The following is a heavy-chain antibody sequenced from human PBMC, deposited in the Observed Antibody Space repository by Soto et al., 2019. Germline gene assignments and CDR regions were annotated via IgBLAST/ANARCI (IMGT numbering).Heavy chain of an antibody. D-gene: IGHD3-16*01. J-gene: IGHJ6*02. CDR3: VMVDNYVTPTPQDV. V-gene: IGHV1-18*01. CDR2: ISPYTGNT. CDR1: GYIFVNYG. Sequence: QVQLVQSGDEVKKPGASVKVSCKASGYIFVNYGIAWVRQAPGQGLEWMGWISPYTGNTHSATKVHGRLTMTTDKTTSTAKMDLGSRTSDDTAVYYCVMVDNYVTPTPQDVWGQGTTVTVSS.